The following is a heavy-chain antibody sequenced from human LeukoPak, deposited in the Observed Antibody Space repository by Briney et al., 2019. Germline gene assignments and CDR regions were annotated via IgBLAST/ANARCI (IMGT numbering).Heavy chain of an antibody. Sequence: GGSLRLSCAASGFTFSSYWMSWVRQAPGKGLEWVANIKQDGSEKYYVASVKGRFTISRDNAKNSLYLQMNSLRAEDTAVYYCARDGGYCSCGSCDDAFDIWDQGTMVTVSS. D-gene: IGHD2-15*01. CDR3: ARDGGYCSCGSCDDAFDI. CDR2: IKQDGSEK. V-gene: IGHV3-7*03. CDR1: GFTFSSYW. J-gene: IGHJ3*02.